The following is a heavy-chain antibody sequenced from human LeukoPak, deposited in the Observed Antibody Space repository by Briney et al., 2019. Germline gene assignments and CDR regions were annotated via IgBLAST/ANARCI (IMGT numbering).Heavy chain of an antibody. V-gene: IGHV3-64*01. CDR2: ISSNGGST. J-gene: IGHJ4*02. D-gene: IGHD3-22*01. CDR3: AKDCLYYYDSSGYYPLDY. CDR1: GFTFSSYA. Sequence: TGGSLRLSCAASGFTFSSYAMHWVRQAPGKGLEYVSAISSNGGSTYYANSVKGRFTISRDNSKNTLYLQMGSLRAEDMAVYYCAKDCLYYYDSSGYYPLDYWGQGTLVTVSS.